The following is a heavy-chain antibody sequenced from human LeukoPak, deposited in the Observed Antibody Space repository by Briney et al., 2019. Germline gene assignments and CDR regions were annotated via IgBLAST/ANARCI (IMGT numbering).Heavy chain of an antibody. CDR1: GFILTNYF. V-gene: IGHV3-7*01. CDR3: ARERAFDY. CDR2: IKHDGSEK. Sequence: GGSLRLSCAASGFILTNYFMSWVRQAPGKGLEWVASIKHDGSEKYYVDSVRGRFTISRDNTMNSLYLQMSSLRAEDTAVYYCARERAFDYWGQGTLVTFAS. J-gene: IGHJ4*02.